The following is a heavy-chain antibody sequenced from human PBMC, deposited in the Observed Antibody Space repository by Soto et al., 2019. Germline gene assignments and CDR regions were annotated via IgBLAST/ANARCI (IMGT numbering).Heavy chain of an antibody. V-gene: IGHV4-4*02. Sequence: PSETLSLTCAVSGGSISSTNWWSWVRQPPGKGLEWIVEIYRSGTTIYNPSLKSRLTSSVDKSNAQFSLTLSSVTAADTAVYYCARAPVHDDFDYWCQGTRVTVSS. CDR1: GGSISSTNW. CDR3: ARAPVHDDFDY. CDR2: IYRSGTT. J-gene: IGHJ4*02. D-gene: IGHD1-1*01.